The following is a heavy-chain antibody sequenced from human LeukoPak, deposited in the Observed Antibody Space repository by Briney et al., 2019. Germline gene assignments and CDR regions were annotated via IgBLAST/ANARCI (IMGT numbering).Heavy chain of an antibody. CDR3: ARRVFFPYGMDV. J-gene: IGHJ6*02. CDR1: GGSFSGYY. D-gene: IGHD2/OR15-2a*01. CDR2: INHSGST. V-gene: IGHV4-34*01. Sequence: SETLSLTCAVYGGSFSGYYWSWIRQPPGKGLEWIGEINHSGSTNYNPSLKSRVTISVDTSENQFSLKLSSVTAADTAVYYCARRVFFPYGMDVWGQGTTVTVSS.